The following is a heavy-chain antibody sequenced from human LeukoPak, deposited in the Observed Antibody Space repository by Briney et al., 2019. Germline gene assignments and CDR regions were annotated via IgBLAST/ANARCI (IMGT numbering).Heavy chain of an antibody. V-gene: IGHV3-21*06. CDR3: AKADSYENYFDS. CDR2: ISSSSSYI. Sequence: PGGSLRLSCAASGFTFSSYSMNWVRQAPGKGLEWVSSISSSSSYIYYADSVKGRFTISRDNSKNMMNLQMNSLRNEDTAVYYCAKADSYENYFDSWGQGTLVTVSS. J-gene: IGHJ4*02. D-gene: IGHD3-16*01. CDR1: GFTFSSYS.